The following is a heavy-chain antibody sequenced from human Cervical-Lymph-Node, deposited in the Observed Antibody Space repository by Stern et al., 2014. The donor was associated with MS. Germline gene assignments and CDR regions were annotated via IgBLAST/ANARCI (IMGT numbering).Heavy chain of an antibody. D-gene: IGHD2-21*02. J-gene: IGHJ3*02. CDR3: ARDGGCGGDCYDAFDI. CDR2: IRSSSSYI. CDR1: GFTFSSYR. V-gene: IGHV3-21*01. Sequence: VQLVESGGGLVKPGGSLRLSCAASGFTFSSYRMSWVRQAPGKGLEWVSSIRSSSSYIVKVRFTISRDNAKNSLYLQMSSLRAEDTAVYYCARDGGCGGDCYDAFDIWGQGTMVTVSS.